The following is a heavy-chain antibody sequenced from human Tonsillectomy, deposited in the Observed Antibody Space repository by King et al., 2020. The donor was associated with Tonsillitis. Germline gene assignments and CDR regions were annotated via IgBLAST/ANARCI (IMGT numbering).Heavy chain of an antibody. V-gene: IGHV3-23*04. J-gene: IGHJ4*02. CDR2: ISGSAGGT. CDR1: GFTFSSCA. Sequence: VQLVESGGGLVQPGGSLRLSCAASGFTFSSCAMTWVRQAPGMRLEWVSSISGSAGGTSYADSVKGRFTISRDNSKNTLYLQMNSLRAEDTAVYYCAKGWVEMDAWRQGTLVTVSS. CDR3: AKGWVEMDA. D-gene: IGHD5-24*01.